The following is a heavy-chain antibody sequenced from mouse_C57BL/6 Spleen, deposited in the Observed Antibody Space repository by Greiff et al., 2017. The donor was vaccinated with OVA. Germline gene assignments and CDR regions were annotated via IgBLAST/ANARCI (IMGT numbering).Heavy chain of an antibody. CDR2: IYPGSGST. D-gene: IGHD2-3*01. CDR3: ARGDGYLYYAMDY. J-gene: IGHJ4*01. CDR1: GYTFTSYW. Sequence: QVQLQQPGAELVKPGASVKMSCKASGYTFTSYWITWVKQRPGQGLAWIGDIYPGSGSTNYNEKFKSKATMTVDTSSSTAYMQLSSLTSEDSAVYYCARGDGYLYYAMDYWGQGTSVTVSS. V-gene: IGHV1-55*01.